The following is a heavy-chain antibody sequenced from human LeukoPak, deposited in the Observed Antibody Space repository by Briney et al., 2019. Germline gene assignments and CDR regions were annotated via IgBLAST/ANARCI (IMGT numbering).Heavy chain of an antibody. J-gene: IGHJ3*02. CDR3: ARDGMGGYCSSTSCYGRNDAFDI. V-gene: IGHV3-7*04. CDR1: GFTFSSYW. D-gene: IGHD2-2*01. Sequence: GVSLRLSCSASGFTFSSYWMIWVPQAPGKGLEGVTNIKQDGSDKYYVDSVKGRFTISRDNAKNSLYMQMKSLRAEDTAVYYCARDGMGGYCSSTSCYGRNDAFDIWGQGTMVTVSS. CDR2: IKQDGSDK.